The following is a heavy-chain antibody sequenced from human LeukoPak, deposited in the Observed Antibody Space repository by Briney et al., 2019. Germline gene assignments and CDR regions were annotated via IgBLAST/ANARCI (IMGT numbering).Heavy chain of an antibody. J-gene: IGHJ4*02. CDR1: GYTLTELS. Sequence: ASVKVSCKVSGYTLTELSMHWVRQAPGKGLEWMGGFDPEDGETIYAQKFQGRVTMTEDTSTDTAYTELSSLRSEDTAVYYCATTVSYDSSGYLLGDYWGQGTLVTVSS. V-gene: IGHV1-24*01. CDR3: ATTVSYDSSGYLLGDY. CDR2: FDPEDGET. D-gene: IGHD3-22*01.